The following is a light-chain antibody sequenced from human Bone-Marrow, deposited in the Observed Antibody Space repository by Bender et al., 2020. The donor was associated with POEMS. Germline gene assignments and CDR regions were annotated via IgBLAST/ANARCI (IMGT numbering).Light chain of an antibody. J-gene: IGLJ1*01. V-gene: IGLV2-11*01. CDR2: DVT. Sequence: QSALTQPASVSGSPGQSITISCTGTSSDIGIYNSVSWYQQHPGKAPQLMIYDVTKRPSGVPDRFSGSKSGNTASLTISGLQAEDEADYHCCSYAGSYTGVFGTGTKVTVL. CDR3: CSYAGSYTGV. CDR1: SSDIGIYNS.